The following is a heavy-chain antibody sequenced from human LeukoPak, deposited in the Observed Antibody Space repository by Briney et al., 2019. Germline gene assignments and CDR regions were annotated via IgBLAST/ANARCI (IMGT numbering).Heavy chain of an antibody. CDR2: TYYRSKWYY. J-gene: IGHJ3*02. CDR3: ARAIRSTGSHAFDI. Sequence: SQILSLTCALSGDSFSSNSAAWNWIRQSRSRGLEWLGRTYYRSKWYYDYAVSVKSRITINPDTSKNQFSLQLNSVTPEDTAVYYCARAIRSTGSHAFDIWGQGTMVTVSS. CDR1: GDSFSSNSAA. V-gene: IGHV6-1*01. D-gene: IGHD2-8*02.